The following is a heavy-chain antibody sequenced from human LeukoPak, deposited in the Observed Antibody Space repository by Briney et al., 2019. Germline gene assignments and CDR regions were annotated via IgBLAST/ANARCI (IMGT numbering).Heavy chain of an antibody. CDR1: GFTFSSYN. CDR3: ARGPSSGYDYFDY. J-gene: IGHJ4*02. V-gene: IGHV3-21*01. D-gene: IGHD6-19*01. CDR2: ILMSSSYI. Sequence: GGSLRLSCAASGFTFSSYNMNWARQAPGKGLEWVSSILMSSSYIYYADSVKGRFTISRDNAKNSLYLQMNRLSADDTAVYYCARGPSSGYDYFDYWGREPWSPSPQ.